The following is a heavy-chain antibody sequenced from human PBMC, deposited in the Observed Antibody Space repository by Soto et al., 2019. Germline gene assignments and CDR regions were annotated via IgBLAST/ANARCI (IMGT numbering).Heavy chain of an antibody. CDR3: ARGVVVVAVDYYGMDV. Sequence: SETLSLTCTVSGGSISSSSYYWGWIRQPPGKGLEWIGEINHSGSTNYNPSLKSRVTISVDTSKNQFSLKLSSVTAADTAVYYCARGVVVVAVDYYGMDVWGQGTTVTV. V-gene: IGHV4-39*07. J-gene: IGHJ6*02. CDR1: GGSISSSSYY. D-gene: IGHD2-15*01. CDR2: INHSGST.